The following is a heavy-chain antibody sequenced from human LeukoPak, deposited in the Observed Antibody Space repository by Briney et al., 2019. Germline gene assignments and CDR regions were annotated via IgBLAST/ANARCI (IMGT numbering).Heavy chain of an antibody. V-gene: IGHV3-7*01. CDR1: GFMFSSYW. J-gene: IGHJ4*02. CDR2: IKQDRSEK. CDR3: ARSGYDSSGYRIEDY. Sequence: GGSLRLSCAASGFMFSSYWMSWVRQAPGKGLEWVANIKQDRSEKYYVDSVKGRFTVSRDNAKNSLYLQMNNLRAEDTAVYYCARSGYDSSGYRIEDYWGQGTLVTVSS. D-gene: IGHD3-22*01.